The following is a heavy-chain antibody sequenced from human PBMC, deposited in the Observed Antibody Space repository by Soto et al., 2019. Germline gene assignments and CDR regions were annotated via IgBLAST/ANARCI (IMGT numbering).Heavy chain of an antibody. CDR1: GGSISRGGYY. CDR3: ARDIAKPNNWFDP. J-gene: IGHJ5*02. V-gene: IGHV4-31*03. Sequence: QVQLQESGPGLVKPSQILSLTCSFSGGSISRGGYYWSWIRQHPGKGLEWIGTIYYSGETYYNPSLNSRVTISVDTSKNQFSLSLRYVTAADTAVYYCARDIAKPNNWFDPWGHGTLVTVSS. CDR2: IYYSGET.